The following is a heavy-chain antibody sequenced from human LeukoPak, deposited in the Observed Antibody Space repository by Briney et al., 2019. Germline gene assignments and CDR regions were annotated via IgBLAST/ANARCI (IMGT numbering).Heavy chain of an antibody. CDR3: ARDDCSSISCYHNWFDP. Sequence: GGSLRLSCAASGFTFSSYWMSWVRAAPGKGREWVANLKQDGSEKYYVDSVKGRFPISRDNAKHSLYLQMNSLRAEDTAVYYCARDDCSSISCYHNWFDPWGQGTLVTVSS. V-gene: IGHV3-7*01. J-gene: IGHJ5*02. D-gene: IGHD2-2*01. CDR1: GFTFSSYW. CDR2: LKQDGSEK.